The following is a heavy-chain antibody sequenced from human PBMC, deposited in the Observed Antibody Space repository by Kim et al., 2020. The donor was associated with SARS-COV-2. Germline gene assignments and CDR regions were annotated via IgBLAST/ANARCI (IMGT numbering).Heavy chain of an antibody. CDR3: ARDAPGHYGSGSYYNGDYYYGMDV. CDR1: GGSISSGGYY. D-gene: IGHD3-10*01. Sequence: SETLSLTCTVSGGSISSGGYYWSWIRQHPGKGLEWIGYIYYSGSTYYNPSLKSRVTISVDTSKNQFSLKLSSVTAADTAVYYCARDAPGHYGSGSYYNGDYYYGMDVWGQGTTVTVSS. V-gene: IGHV4-31*03. CDR2: IYYSGST. J-gene: IGHJ6*02.